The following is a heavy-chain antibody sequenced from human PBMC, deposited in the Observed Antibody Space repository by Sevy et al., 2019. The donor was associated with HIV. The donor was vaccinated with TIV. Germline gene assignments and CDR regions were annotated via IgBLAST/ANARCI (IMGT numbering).Heavy chain of an antibody. CDR2: LSFGCGEI. CDR3: AREGCTKPHDY. CDR1: GFTFSKYS. V-gene: IGHV3-23*01. D-gene: IGHD2-8*01. Sequence: GGSLRLSCAASGFTFSKYSMSWVRQPPGKGLGWVSTLSFGCGEINYADSVKGRITITRDNSKSSVYLQMNNLRPEDTAVYYCAREGCTKPHDYWGQGTLVTVSS. J-gene: IGHJ4*02.